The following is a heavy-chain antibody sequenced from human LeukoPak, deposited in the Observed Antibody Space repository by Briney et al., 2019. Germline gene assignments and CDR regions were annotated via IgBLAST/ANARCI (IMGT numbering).Heavy chain of an antibody. V-gene: IGHV4-4*02. D-gene: IGHD3-10*01. J-gene: IGHJ5*02. CDR2: IYHSVST. Sequence: SETLSLTCAVSGGSISSSNWWSWVRQPPGKGLELIGQIYHSVSTNYNPSLKSRVTISVEKSKNQFSLKLSCVTAADTAVYYCARGVDGYYYGSGSYHNWFDPWGQGTLVTVS. CDR1: GGSISSSNW. CDR3: ARGVDGYYYGSGSYHNWFDP.